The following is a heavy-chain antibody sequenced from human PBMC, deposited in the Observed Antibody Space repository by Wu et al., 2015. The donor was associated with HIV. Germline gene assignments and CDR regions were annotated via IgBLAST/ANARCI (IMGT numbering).Heavy chain of an antibody. CDR1: GYTFTSYD. D-gene: IGHD3-22*01. J-gene: IGHJ6*02. CDR3: ARVGPLDYYYDSSGYLLPPLYYYYGMDV. V-gene: IGHV1-8*01. Sequence: QVQLVQSGAEVKKPGASVKVSCKASGYTFTSYDINWVRQATGQGLEWMGWMNPNSGNTGYAQKFQGRVTMTRNTSISTAYMELSSLRSEDTAVYYCARVGPLDYYYDSSGYLLPPLYYYYGMDVWGQGTTVTVSS. CDR2: MNPNSGNT.